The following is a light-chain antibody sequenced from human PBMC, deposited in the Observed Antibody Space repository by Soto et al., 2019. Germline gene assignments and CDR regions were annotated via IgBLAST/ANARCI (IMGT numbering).Light chain of an antibody. J-gene: IGKJ4*01. V-gene: IGKV2-28*01. CDR1: QSLLHSNGYNY. CDR2: FGS. Sequence: DIVMTQSPLSLPVTPGEPASISCRSSQSLLHSNGYNYLDWYLQKPGQSPQILIYFGSHRASGVPDRFSGSGSGTDFTLKISRVEAEDVGVYYCMQALQTPTFGGGTRVEIK. CDR3: MQALQTPT.